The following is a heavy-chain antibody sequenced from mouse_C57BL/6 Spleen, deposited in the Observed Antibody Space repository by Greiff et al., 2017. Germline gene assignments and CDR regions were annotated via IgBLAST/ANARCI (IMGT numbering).Heavy chain of an antibody. Sequence: VQLQQSGPELAKPGASVKISCKASGYTFTDYYMNWVKQSHGKSLEWIGDINPNNGGTSYNQKFKGKATLTVDKSSSTAYMELRSLTSEDSAVYDCARGNYGSSYDWYFDVWGTGTTVTVSS. V-gene: IGHV1-26*01. J-gene: IGHJ1*03. CDR2: INPNNGGT. CDR1: GYTFTDYY. CDR3: ARGNYGSSYDWYFDV. D-gene: IGHD1-1*01.